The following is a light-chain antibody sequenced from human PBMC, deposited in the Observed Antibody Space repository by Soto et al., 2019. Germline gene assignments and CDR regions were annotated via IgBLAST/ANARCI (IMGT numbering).Light chain of an antibody. CDR3: QQYGSSPPWT. J-gene: IGKJ1*01. V-gene: IGKV3-20*01. Sequence: EIVLTQSPGTLSLSPGERATLSCRASQSISSNFLAWYQQKPGQAPRLLIYGASTRATGIPDRFSGSGSGTDFTLTINRLEPEDFAVYYCQQYGSSPPWTFGRGTKVEI. CDR1: QSISSNF. CDR2: GAS.